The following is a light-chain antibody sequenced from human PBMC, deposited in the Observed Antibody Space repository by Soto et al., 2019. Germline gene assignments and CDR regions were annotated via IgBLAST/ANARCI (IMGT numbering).Light chain of an antibody. V-gene: IGKV1-9*01. CDR1: QGVSNY. J-gene: IGKJ5*01. CDR3: QQLNSYSPIT. Sequence: DIQLTQSPSFLSASVGDRVTITCRASQGVSNYLAWYQQKPGKAPKLLIYAASTLQSGVPSRFSGSGSGTEFTLTISSLQPEDFATYYCQQLNSYSPITFGQGTRLEIK. CDR2: AAS.